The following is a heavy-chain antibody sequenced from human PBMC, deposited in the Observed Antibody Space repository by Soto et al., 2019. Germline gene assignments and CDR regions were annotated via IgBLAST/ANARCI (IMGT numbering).Heavy chain of an antibody. Sequence: QAQLEQSGAEVRKPGASVKVSCKTSGFVFSNYGFSWVRQAPGQGLEWMGWINDNNGNANYTQRFQGRLSLTTETATTTGHMELRSLTSRATAIYYCARHRPTCTQFGVGATQDYFYGLDVWGQGTTVIVSS. CDR1: GFVFSNYG. CDR3: ARHRPTCTQFGVGATQDYFYGLDV. J-gene: IGHJ6*02. V-gene: IGHV1-18*04. CDR2: INDNNGNA. D-gene: IGHD1-26*01.